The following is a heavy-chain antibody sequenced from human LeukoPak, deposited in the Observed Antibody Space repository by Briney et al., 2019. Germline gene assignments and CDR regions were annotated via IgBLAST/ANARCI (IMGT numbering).Heavy chain of an antibody. D-gene: IGHD2-8*01. Sequence: GGSLRLSCAASGFTFSSYAMSWVRQAPGKGLEWVSAISGSGGSTYYADSVKGRFTISRDNSKKTLYLQMNSLRAEDTAVYYCAKGLLCTNGVCQNGFFDYWGQGTLVTVSS. CDR3: AKGLLCTNGVCQNGFFDY. CDR1: GFTFSSYA. CDR2: ISGSGGST. J-gene: IGHJ4*02. V-gene: IGHV3-23*01.